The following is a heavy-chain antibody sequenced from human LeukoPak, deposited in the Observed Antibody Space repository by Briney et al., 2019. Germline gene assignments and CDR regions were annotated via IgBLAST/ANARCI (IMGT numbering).Heavy chain of an antibody. CDR2: INPNSCGT. J-gene: IGHJ5*02. CDR1: GYTFTGYY. Sequence: GASVKVSCKASGYTFTGYYMHWVRQAPGQELEWMGWINPNSCGTNYAQKFQGRVTMTRDTSISTAYMELSRLRSDDTAVYYCARAVRGVIKSLPWFDPWGQGTLVTVSS. D-gene: IGHD3-10*01. CDR3: ARAVRGVIKSLPWFDP. V-gene: IGHV1-2*02.